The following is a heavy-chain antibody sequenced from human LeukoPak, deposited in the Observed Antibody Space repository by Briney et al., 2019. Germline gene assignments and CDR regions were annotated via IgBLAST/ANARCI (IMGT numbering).Heavy chain of an antibody. CDR3: ARGPFTSISKYFDY. V-gene: IGHV3-21*01. CDR1: GFTFGNAW. CDR2: ISTTSSYI. J-gene: IGHJ4*02. D-gene: IGHD2-2*01. Sequence: GGSLRLSCAASGFTFGNAWMSWVRQAPGKGLEWVSSISTTSSYIYYADSMKGRFTISRGNAKNSLYLQMNSLRAEDTAVYYCARGPFTSISKYFDYWGQGTLVTVSS.